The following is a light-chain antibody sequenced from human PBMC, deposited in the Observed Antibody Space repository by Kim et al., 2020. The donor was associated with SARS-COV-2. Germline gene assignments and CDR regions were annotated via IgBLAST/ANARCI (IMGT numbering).Light chain of an antibody. V-gene: IGKV3-15*01. CDR2: DAS. CDR1: QSVSSD. Sequence: SGSPGESAPLSCRASQSVSSDLAWYQQKPGQAPRLLIYDASTRATGIPARFSGSGSGTEFTLTISSLQSEDFAVYYCQQYNKWRTFGQGTKVDIK. CDR3: QQYNKWRT. J-gene: IGKJ1*01.